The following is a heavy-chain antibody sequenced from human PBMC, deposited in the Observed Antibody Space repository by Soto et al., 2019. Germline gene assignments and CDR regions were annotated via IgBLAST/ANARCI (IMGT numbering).Heavy chain of an antibody. Sequence: QVQLQESGPGLVKPSQTLSVTCNVSGGSLNSGAYYWSWIRQDPGKGLEWIGYIHYSGSTYYNPSLKSRVIISVDKSKNQFSLKLSSVTAADTAVYFCASSKSRGSGYSMFYYYGMDVWGQGTTVTVSS. V-gene: IGHV4-31*02. CDR2: IHYSGST. CDR1: GGSLNSGAYY. J-gene: IGHJ6*02. CDR3: ASSKSRGSGYSMFYYYGMDV. D-gene: IGHD3-10*01.